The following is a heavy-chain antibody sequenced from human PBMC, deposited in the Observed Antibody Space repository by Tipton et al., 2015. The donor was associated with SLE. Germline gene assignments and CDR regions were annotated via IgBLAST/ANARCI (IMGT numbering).Heavy chain of an antibody. CDR3: ARLQWLVLNWYFDL. CDR2: IYYSGST. Sequence: GLVKPSTTLSLTCAVSGDSINRDSWWSWVRQSPEKGLEWIGYIYYSGSTNYNPSLKSRVTISVDTSKNQFSLKLSSVTAADTAVYYCARLQWLVLNWYFDLWGRGTLVTVSS. J-gene: IGHJ2*01. D-gene: IGHD6-19*01. V-gene: IGHV4-4*02. CDR1: GDSINRDSW.